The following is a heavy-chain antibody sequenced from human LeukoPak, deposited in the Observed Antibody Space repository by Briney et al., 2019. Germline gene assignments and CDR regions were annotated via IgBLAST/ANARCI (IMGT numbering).Heavy chain of an antibody. J-gene: IGHJ4*02. V-gene: IGHV3-30*04. CDR3: AREAPLYGYGDHPGFDY. D-gene: IGHD4-17*01. CDR1: GFTFSSYA. CDR2: ISYDGSNK. Sequence: SGGSLRLSCAASGFTFSSYAMHWVRQAPGKGLEWVAVISYDGSNKYYADSVKGRFTISRDNSKNTLYLQMNSLRAEDTAVYYCAREAPLYGYGDHPGFDYWGQGTLVTVSS.